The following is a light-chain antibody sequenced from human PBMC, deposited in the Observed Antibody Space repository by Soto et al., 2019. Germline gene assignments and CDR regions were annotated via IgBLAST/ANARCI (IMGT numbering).Light chain of an antibody. J-gene: IGKJ4*01. V-gene: IGKV3-20*01. Sequence: EIVLTQSPGTLSLSPGERATLSCRASQSVSSSYLAWYQQKPGQAPRLLIYGASSRATVIPDRFSGSGSGTDFTLTISRLEPDDFAVYYCQQYGSSPRLTFGGGTKVEIK. CDR1: QSVSSSY. CDR3: QQYGSSPRLT. CDR2: GAS.